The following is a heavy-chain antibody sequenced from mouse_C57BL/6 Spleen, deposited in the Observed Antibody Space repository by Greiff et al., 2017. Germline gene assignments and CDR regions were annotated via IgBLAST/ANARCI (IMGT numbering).Heavy chain of an antibody. CDR2: INPGSGGT. CDR3: ARGGTTVVARYFDV. Sequence: VQLQQSGAELVRPGTSVKVSCKASGYAFTNYLIEWVKQRPGQGLEWIGVINPGSGGTNYNEKFKGKATLTADKSSSTAYMQLSSLTSEDSAVYFGARGGTTVVARYFDVWGTGTTVTVSS. CDR1: GYAFTNYL. V-gene: IGHV1-54*01. J-gene: IGHJ1*03. D-gene: IGHD1-1*01.